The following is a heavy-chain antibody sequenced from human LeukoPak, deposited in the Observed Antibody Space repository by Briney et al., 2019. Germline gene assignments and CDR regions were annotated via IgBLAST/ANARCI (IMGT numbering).Heavy chain of an antibody. V-gene: IGHV3-21*01. D-gene: IGHD1-26*01. Sequence: GGSLRLSYAASGFSFSSYNMNWVRQTPGKGLEWVSSITSSSTYTFYADSVKGRFTISRDNARNSLYLQMNSPRAEDTAVYYCARDPYSGTYGDTYYYYMDVWGKGTTVTISS. J-gene: IGHJ6*03. CDR3: ARDPYSGTYGDTYYYYMDV. CDR2: ITSSSTYT. CDR1: GFSFSSYN.